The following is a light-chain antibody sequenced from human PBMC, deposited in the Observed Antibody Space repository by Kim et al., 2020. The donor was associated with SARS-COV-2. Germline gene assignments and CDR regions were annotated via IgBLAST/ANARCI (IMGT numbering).Light chain of an antibody. CDR1: SSNIGAGFD. CDR2: GNS. CDR3: QSYDSSLSASV. V-gene: IGLV1-40*01. Sequence: QRVTISCTGSSSNIGAGFDVHWYQQLPGIAPKLLIYGNSNRPSGVPDRFSGSKSGTSASLAITGHQAEDEADYYCQSYDSSLSASVFGGGTKLTVL. J-gene: IGLJ3*02.